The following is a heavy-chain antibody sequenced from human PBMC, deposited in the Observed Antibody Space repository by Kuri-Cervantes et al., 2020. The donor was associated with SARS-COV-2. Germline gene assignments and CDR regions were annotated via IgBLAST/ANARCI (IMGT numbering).Heavy chain of an antibody. CDR2: INTATGNT. Sequence: ASVTVSCKASGYTFSSYAIHWVRQAPGQGLEWMGWINTATGNTHYSQKFQGRVTITRDTAASTEYMDLNSFRSEDTAVYYCAREVGYCDSGRCYGLDAFDIWGQGTMVTVSS. D-gene: IGHD2-2*01. J-gene: IGHJ3*02. CDR3: AREVGYCDSGRCYGLDAFDI. CDR1: GYTFSSYA. V-gene: IGHV1-3*04.